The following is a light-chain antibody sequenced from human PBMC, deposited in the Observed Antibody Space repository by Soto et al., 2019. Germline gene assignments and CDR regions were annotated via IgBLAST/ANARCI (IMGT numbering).Light chain of an antibody. V-gene: IGLV2-14*01. CDR1: SSDFGFYNY. CDR3: SSYTTSSTPVL. CDR2: EVS. J-gene: IGLJ2*01. Sequence: QSALTQPASVSGSPGQSITISCTGTSSDFGFYNYVSWYQHHPGKAPKLMIYEVSNRPSGVSYRFSGSKSGNTASLTISGLQAEYEAVYYCSSYTTSSTPVLFGGGTKLTVL.